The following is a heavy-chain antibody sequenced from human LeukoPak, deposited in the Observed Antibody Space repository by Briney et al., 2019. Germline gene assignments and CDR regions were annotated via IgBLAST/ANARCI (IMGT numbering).Heavy chain of an antibody. J-gene: IGHJ4*02. CDR1: GGSISSYY. V-gene: IGHV4-59*08. CDR2: IYYSGST. CDR3: ARQMVRGVNDYYFDY. Sequence: PSETLSLTCTVSGGSISSYYWSWIRQPPGKGLEWIGYIYYSGSTNYNPSLKSRVTISVDTSKNQFSPKLSSVTAADTAAYYCARQMVRGVNDYYFDYWGQGTLVTVSS. D-gene: IGHD3-10*01.